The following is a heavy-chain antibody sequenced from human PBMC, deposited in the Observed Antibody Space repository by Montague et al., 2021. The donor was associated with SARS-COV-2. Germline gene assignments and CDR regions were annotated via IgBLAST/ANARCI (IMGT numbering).Heavy chain of an antibody. J-gene: IGHJ4*02. V-gene: IGHV3-11*03. D-gene: IGHD4-17*01. CDR1: GFTFRDYY. Sequence: SLRLSCAASGFTFRDYYMGWIRQAPGKVLEWISYLSATTGYTNXXXSXXXRFTISRDNAKNSLFLYLNSLRAEATAVSYCARMDYGDPNSGYYFDNWGLGTPVTVSS. CDR2: LSATTGYT. CDR3: ARMDYGDPNSGYYFDN.